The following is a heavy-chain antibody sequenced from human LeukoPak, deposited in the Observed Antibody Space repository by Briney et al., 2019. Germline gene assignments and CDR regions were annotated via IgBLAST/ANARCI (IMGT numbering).Heavy chain of an antibody. D-gene: IGHD2-15*01. CDR2: ISAYNGNT. CDR1: GYTFTSYG. V-gene: IGHV1-18*01. CDR3: AREVVAATGDQTHWFDP. J-gene: IGHJ5*02. Sequence: ASVKVSCKASGYTFTSYGISWVRQAPGQGLEWMGWISAYNGNTNYAQKLQGRVTMTTDTSTSTAYMELRSLRSDDTAVYYCAREVVAATGDQTHWFDPWGQGTLVTVSS.